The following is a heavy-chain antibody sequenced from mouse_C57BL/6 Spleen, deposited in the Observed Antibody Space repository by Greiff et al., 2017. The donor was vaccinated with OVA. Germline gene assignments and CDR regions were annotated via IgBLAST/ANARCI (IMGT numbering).Heavy chain of an antibody. D-gene: IGHD2-2*01. CDR1: GYTFTSYW. Sequence: QVQLQQSGAELVRPGSSVKLSCKASGYTFTSYWMHWVKQRPIQGLEWIGNIDPSDSETHYNQKFKDKATLTVDKSSSRAYMQLSSLTSEDSAVYYGAAYGYDGGFAYWGQGTLVTVSA. CDR2: IDPSDSET. J-gene: IGHJ3*01. CDR3: AAYGYDGGFAY. V-gene: IGHV1-52*01.